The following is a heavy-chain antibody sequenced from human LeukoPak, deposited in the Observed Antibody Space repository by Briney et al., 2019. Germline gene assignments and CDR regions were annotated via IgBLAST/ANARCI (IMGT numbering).Heavy chain of an antibody. CDR2: INPDSGGT. CDR1: GYTFTGNY. D-gene: IGHD1-26*01. V-gene: IGHV1-2*02. J-gene: IGHJ4*02. Sequence: ASVKVSCKASGYTFTGNYMHWVRQAPGQGLEWMGWINPDSGGTNYAQKFQGRVTMTRDTSISTAYMELSRLRSDDTAVYYCARSGRGTYYYFDYWGQGTLVTVSS. CDR3: ARSGRGTYYYFDY.